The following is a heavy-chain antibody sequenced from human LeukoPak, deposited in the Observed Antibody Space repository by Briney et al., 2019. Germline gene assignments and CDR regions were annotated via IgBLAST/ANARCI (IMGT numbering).Heavy chain of an antibody. D-gene: IGHD6-13*01. V-gene: IGHV4-59*01. CDR3: ARDSAAGTNVPYFQH. J-gene: IGHJ1*01. Sequence: SEPLSLSRTVPGGSISSYIGCWRRQPPGEGVGWGGYFYYSGSTTYNPSLKSRVTISVDKSTNQFSLKVSSVTAADTAVYYSARDSAAGTNVPYFQHWGQGTLVTVSS. CDR2: FYYSGST. CDR1: GGSISSYI.